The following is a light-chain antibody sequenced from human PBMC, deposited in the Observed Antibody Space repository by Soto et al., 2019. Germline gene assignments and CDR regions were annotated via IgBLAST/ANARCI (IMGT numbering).Light chain of an antibody. Sequence: EIVMTQSPATLSVSPGERATLSCRASQSVSSDLAWYQQKPGQAPRLLIYGASTRATGIPARFSGSGSGTEFTLTISRLEPEDFAVYYCQQRSNWPITFGQGTRLENK. CDR3: QQRSNWPIT. V-gene: IGKV3-15*01. CDR1: QSVSSD. J-gene: IGKJ5*01. CDR2: GAS.